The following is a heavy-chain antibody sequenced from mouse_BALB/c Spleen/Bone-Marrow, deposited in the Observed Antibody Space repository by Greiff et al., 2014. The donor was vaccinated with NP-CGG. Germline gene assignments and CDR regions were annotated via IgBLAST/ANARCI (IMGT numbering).Heavy chain of an antibody. CDR3: ARHQRCYAMDY. CDR2: ISSGGSNT. Sequence: DVHLVESGGDLVKPGGSLKLSCAASGFTFSSYGMSWGRQTPDKRLEWVATISSGGSNTYYPDSVKGRFTISRDNAKNTLYLQMSSLKSEDTAMYYCARHQRCYAMDYWGQGTSVTVSS. CDR1: GFTFSSYG. J-gene: IGHJ4*01. V-gene: IGHV5-6*01.